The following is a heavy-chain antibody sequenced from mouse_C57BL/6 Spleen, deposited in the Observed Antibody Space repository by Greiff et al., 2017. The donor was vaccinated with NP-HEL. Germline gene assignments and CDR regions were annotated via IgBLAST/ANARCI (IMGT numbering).Heavy chain of an antibody. J-gene: IGHJ3*01. V-gene: IGHV5-16*01. CDR3: ARDRNYHGEATGFAY. CDR1: GFTFSDYY. Sequence: EVKLVESEGGLVQPGSSMKLSCTASGFTFSDYYMAWVRQVPEKGLEWVANINYDGSSTYYLDSLKSRFIISRDNAKNILYLQMSSLKSEDTATYYCARDRNYHGEATGFAYWGQGTLVTVSA. D-gene: IGHD1-1*01. CDR2: INYDGSST.